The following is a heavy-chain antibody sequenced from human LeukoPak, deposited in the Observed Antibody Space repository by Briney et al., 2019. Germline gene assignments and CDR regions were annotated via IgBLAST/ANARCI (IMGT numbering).Heavy chain of an antibody. CDR1: GFTFSSYS. Sequence: PGGSLRLSCAASGFTFSSYSMNWVRQAPGKGLEWVSSISSSSSYICYADSVKGRFTISRDNAKNSLYLQMNSLRAEDTAVYYCARGRARSSSFGYWGQGTLVTASS. V-gene: IGHV3-21*01. CDR2: ISSSSSYI. CDR3: ARGRARSSSFGY. D-gene: IGHD6-13*01. J-gene: IGHJ4*02.